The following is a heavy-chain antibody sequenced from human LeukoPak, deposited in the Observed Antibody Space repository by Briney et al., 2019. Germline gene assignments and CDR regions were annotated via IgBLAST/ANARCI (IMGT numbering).Heavy chain of an antibody. V-gene: IGHV3-30*02. CDR3: AKDRERDIVVVPAASSWFDP. J-gene: IGHJ5*02. D-gene: IGHD2-2*01. Sequence: GGSLRLSCAASGFTFSSYGVHWVRQAPGKGLEWVAFIRYDGSNKYYADSVKGRFTISRDNSKNTLYLQMNSLRAEDTAVYYCAKDRERDIVVVPAASSWFDPWGQGTLVTVSS. CDR1: GFTFSSYG. CDR2: IRYDGSNK.